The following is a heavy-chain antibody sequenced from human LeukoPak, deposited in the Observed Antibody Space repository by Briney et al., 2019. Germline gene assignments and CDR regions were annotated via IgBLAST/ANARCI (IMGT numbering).Heavy chain of an antibody. D-gene: IGHD3-22*01. CDR2: ISGSGAGN. CDR3: AKHSPRNYDSSGYQAFDI. Sequence: GGSLRLSCAASGFTVGSNSMNWVRQAPGKGLEWVSCISGSGAGNYDADTVKCPFTIDSDNYNHSLYLQRKRLRVQDTYDYYSAKHSPRNYDSSGYQAFDIWGQGTMVTVSS. J-gene: IGHJ3*02. V-gene: IGHV3-23*01. CDR1: GFTVGSNS.